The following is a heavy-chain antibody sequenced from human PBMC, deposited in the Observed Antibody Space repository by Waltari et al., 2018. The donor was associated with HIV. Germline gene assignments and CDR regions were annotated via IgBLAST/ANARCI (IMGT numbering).Heavy chain of an antibody. D-gene: IGHD3-16*01. V-gene: IGHV1-69*08. Sequence: QVQLVQSGTEVRTPGSSVKVSCKASGGSFTSYSIHWVRQAPGQGLEWMGRVIPRSGTAMKAQKFQAGPTISADKSTTTAYMELTSLRTEDTAVYYCASARETMGVDFDFWGQGTLVTVSS. J-gene: IGHJ4*02. CDR2: VIPRSGTA. CDR3: ASARETMGVDFDF. CDR1: GGSFTSYS.